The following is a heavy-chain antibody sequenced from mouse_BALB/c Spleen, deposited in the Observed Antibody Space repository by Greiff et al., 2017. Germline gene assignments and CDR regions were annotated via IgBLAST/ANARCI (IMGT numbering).Heavy chain of an antibody. J-gene: IGHJ4*01. CDR2: ISSGGGST. CDR3: ARLRAMDY. Sequence: EVQRVESGGGLVKPGGSLKLSCAASGFAFSSYDMSWVRQTPEKRLEWVAYISSGGGSTYYPDTVKGRFTISRDNAKNTLYLQMSSLKSEDTAMYYCARLRAMDYWGQGTSVTVSS. V-gene: IGHV5-12-1*01. CDR1: GFAFSSYD.